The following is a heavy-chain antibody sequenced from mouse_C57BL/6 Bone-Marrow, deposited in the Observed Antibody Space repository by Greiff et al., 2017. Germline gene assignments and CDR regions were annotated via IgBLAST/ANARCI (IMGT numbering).Heavy chain of an antibody. CDR1: GYTFTDYN. CDR3: ARGNYYGSPPWFAY. V-gene: IGHV1-18*01. D-gene: IGHD1-1*01. CDR2: INPNNGGT. Sequence: EVQLQQSGPELVKPGASVKIPCKASGYTFTDYNMDWVKQSHGKSLEWIGDINPNNGGTIYNQKFKGKATLTVDKSSITAYMELRSLTSEDTAVYYCARGNYYGSPPWFAYWGQGTLVTVSA. J-gene: IGHJ3*01.